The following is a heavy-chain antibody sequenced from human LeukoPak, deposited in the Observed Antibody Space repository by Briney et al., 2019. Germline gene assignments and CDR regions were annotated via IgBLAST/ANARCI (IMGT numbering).Heavy chain of an antibody. D-gene: IGHD3-10*01. CDR1: GFTVSSNY. V-gene: IGHV3-66*01. CDR2: IYSGGST. CDR3: ARGRGVDY. J-gene: IGHJ4*02. Sequence: GGSLRLSWAASGFTVSSNYMSWVRQAPGKGLAWVSVIYSGGSTYYADSVKGRFTISRDNSKNTLYLQMNSLRPEDTAVYYCARGRGVDYWGQGTLVTVSS.